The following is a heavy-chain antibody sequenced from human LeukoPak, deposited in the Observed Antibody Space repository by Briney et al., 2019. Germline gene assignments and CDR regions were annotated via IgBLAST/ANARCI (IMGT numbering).Heavy chain of an antibody. CDR2: INHSGST. V-gene: IGHV4-34*01. CDR1: GGSFSGYY. J-gene: IGHJ4*02. CDR3: ARAGGFKYYFDY. Sequence: SETLSLTCAVYGGSFSGYYWSWIRQPPGKGLEWIGEINHSGSTNYNPSLKSRVTISVDTSKNQFSLQLNSVTPEDTAVYYCARAGGFKYYFDYWGQGTLVTVSS.